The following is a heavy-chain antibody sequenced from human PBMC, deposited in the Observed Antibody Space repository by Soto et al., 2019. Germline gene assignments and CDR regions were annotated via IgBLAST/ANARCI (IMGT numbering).Heavy chain of an antibody. CDR2: VYHSGST. V-gene: IGHV4-4*02. CDR3: AGRRDDSGSLDY. CDR1: GGSISSTNW. D-gene: IGHD3-10*01. J-gene: IGHJ4*02. Sequence: SETLSLTCAVSGGSISSTNWWNWVRQPPGKGLEWIGEVYHSGSTNYNPALKSRVTISVDKSKNQFSVRLNSVTAADTAVYYCAGRRDDSGSLDYWGQGTLVTVSS.